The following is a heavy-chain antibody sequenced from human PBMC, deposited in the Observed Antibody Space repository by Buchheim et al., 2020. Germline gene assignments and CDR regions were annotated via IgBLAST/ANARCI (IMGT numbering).Heavy chain of an antibody. J-gene: IGHJ4*02. CDR1: GFTFSTYG. CDR2: IWYDGSDK. Sequence: QVRLVESGGGVVQPGKSLRLSCVASGFTFSTYGMHWVRQAPGKGLEWVAIIWYDGSDKYYADSVKGRFTISIDDSKNTLFFQMNGLRVEDTAVYYCARVGQYSNSWFGTHFDCWGQGTL. CDR3: ARVGQYSNSWFGTHFDC. D-gene: IGHD6-13*01. V-gene: IGHV3-33*01.